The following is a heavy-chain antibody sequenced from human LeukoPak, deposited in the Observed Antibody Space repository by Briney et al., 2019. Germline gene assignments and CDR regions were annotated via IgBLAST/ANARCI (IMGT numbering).Heavy chain of an antibody. CDR2: ISYDGSNK. CDR3: ARAELLSLDY. Sequence: GGSLRLSCAASGFTFSDYAMHWVRQAPGKGLEWVAVISYDGSNKYYADSVKGRFTISRDNSKNPLYLQMNSLRAEDTAVYYCARAELLSLDYWGQGTLVTVSS. J-gene: IGHJ4*02. D-gene: IGHD2-21*02. CDR1: GFTFSDYA. V-gene: IGHV3-30*04.